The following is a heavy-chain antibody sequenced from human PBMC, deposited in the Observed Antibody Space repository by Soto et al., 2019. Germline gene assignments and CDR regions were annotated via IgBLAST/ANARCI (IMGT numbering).Heavy chain of an antibody. D-gene: IGHD3-3*01. V-gene: IGHV3-30*18. Sequence: GGSLRLSCAASGFTFSSYGMHWVRQAPGKGLEWVAVISYDGSNKYYADSVKGRFTISRDNSKNTLYLQMNSLRAEDTAVYYCAKDLSDFWSTARQKYYYYSMDVWGKGTTVTVSS. CDR1: GFTFSSYG. J-gene: IGHJ6*03. CDR3: AKDLSDFWSTARQKYYYYSMDV. CDR2: ISYDGSNK.